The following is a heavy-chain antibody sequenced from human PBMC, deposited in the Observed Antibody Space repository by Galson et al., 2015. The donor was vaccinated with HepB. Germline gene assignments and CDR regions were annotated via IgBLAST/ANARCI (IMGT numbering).Heavy chain of an antibody. V-gene: IGHV3-7*01. D-gene: IGHD3-22*01. CDR1: GFAFSSYW. CDR3: AREVSGYYESSGYPYYYYYYYMDV. Sequence: SLRLSCAASGFAFSSYWMNWVRQAPGKGLEWVANIEQDGSETYFVDSVKGRFTISRDNAKDSVYLQMNSLRAEDTAVYYCAREVSGYYESSGYPYYYYYYYMDVWGKGTTVTVSS. CDR2: IEQDGSET. J-gene: IGHJ6*03.